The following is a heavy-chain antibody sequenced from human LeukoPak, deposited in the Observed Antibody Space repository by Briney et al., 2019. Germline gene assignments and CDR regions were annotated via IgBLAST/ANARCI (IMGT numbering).Heavy chain of an antibody. CDR2: TIPIFGTA. Sequence: ASVKVSCKASGGTFSSYAISWVRQAPGQGLEWMGGTIPIFGTANYAQKFQGRVTITADESTSTAYMELSSLRSEDTAVYYCASSGYSYGGPFDYWGQGTLVTVSS. D-gene: IGHD5-18*01. V-gene: IGHV1-69*13. CDR3: ASSGYSYGGPFDY. CDR1: GGTFSSYA. J-gene: IGHJ4*02.